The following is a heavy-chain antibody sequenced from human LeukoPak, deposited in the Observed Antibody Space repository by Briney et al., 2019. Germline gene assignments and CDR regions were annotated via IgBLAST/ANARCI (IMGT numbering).Heavy chain of an antibody. CDR2: INPNSGGT. J-gene: IGHJ1*01. CDR3: ATPGFDSSGYYFHEYFQH. D-gene: IGHD3-22*01. CDR1: GYTFTGYY. V-gene: IGHV1-2*02. Sequence: ASVKVSCKASGYTFTGYYMHWVRQAPGQGLEWMGGINPNSGGTNYAQKFQGRVTMTRDTSISTAYMELSRLRSDDTAVYYCATPGFDSSGYYFHEYFQHWGQGTLVTVSS.